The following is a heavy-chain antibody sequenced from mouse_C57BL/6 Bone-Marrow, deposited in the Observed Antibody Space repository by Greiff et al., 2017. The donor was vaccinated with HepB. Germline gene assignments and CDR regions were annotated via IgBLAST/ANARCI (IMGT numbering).Heavy chain of an antibody. CDR1: GYTFTSYF. J-gene: IGHJ3*01. D-gene: IGHD1-1*01. V-gene: IGHV1-69*01. CDR2: IDPYDSYT. Sequence: QVQLQQPGAELVMPGASVKLSCKASGYTFTSYFMHWVKQRPGQGLEWIGDIDPYDSYTNYNQKFKGKSTLTVDKSSSTAYMQLSSLTSEDSAVYYCARDYGRAWFAYWGQGTLVTVSA. CDR3: ARDYGRAWFAY.